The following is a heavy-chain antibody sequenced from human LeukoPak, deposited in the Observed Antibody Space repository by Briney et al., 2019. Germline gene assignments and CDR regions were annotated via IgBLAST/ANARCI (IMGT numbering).Heavy chain of an antibody. Sequence: ASVKASCRASGYTFTSYDINWVRQATGQGLEWTGWMTPNGGTPGYAQKFQGRVTITRNTSISTAYMELSSLRSEDTAVYYGARGLLERRGGHYYYMDVWGKGTTVTVSS. CDR1: GYTFTSYD. V-gene: IGHV1-8*03. D-gene: IGHD1-1*01. J-gene: IGHJ6*03. CDR2: MTPNGGTP. CDR3: ARGLLERRGGHYYYMDV.